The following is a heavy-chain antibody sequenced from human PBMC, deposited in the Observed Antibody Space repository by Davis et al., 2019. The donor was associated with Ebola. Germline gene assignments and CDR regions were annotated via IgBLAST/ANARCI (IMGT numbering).Heavy chain of an antibody. CDR1: GYPFTTYA. Sequence: ASVKVSCKASGYPFTTYAMHWVRQAPGQGLEWMGWISADNADTKYSQKFQGRVSITVDTSASTVYVELSSLRFEDTAVYYCARDIAAAGTTDYWGQGTLVTVSS. J-gene: IGHJ4*02. CDR3: ARDIAAAGTTDY. CDR2: ISADNADT. V-gene: IGHV1-3*01. D-gene: IGHD6-25*01.